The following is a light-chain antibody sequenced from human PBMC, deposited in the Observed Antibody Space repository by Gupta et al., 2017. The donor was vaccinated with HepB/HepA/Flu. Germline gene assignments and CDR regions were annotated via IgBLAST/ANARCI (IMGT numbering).Light chain of an antibody. Sequence: DIQMPQSPSTLSASVGDRVTITCRASQRISSWLAWYQQKPGIAPRLLIYKASILESGVPSRFSGSGSGTVFTLTSSSLQPDDFATYDCQQYNSYSQTFGQGTKVEIK. CDR1: QRISSW. J-gene: IGKJ1*01. CDR2: KAS. CDR3: QQYNSYSQT. V-gene: IGKV1-5*03.